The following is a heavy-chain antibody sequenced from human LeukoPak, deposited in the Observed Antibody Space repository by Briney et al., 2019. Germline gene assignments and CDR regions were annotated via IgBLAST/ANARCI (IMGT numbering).Heavy chain of an antibody. V-gene: IGHV3-73*01. J-gene: IGHJ4*02. Sequence: GGSLRLSCAASAFTFSGSAMHWVRQASGKGLEWVGRIRSKANSYATAYAASVKGRFTISRDDSKNTAYLQMNSLKTEDTAVYYCTRLRPHYYDNRTAYYFDYWGQGTLVTVSS. CDR1: AFTFSGSA. CDR2: IRSKANSYAT. CDR3: TRLRPHYYDNRTAYYFDY. D-gene: IGHD3-22*01.